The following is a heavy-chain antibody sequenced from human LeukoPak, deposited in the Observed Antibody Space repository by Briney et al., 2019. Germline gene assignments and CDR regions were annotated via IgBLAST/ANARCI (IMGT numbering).Heavy chain of an antibody. J-gene: IGHJ5*02. CDR2: ISAYNGNT. Sequence: GASVKVSCKASGYTFTSYGISWVRQAPGQGLEWMGWISAYNGNTNYAQKFQGRVTMTRDTSISTAYMELSSLRSDDTAIYYCARDLHYGDIRGYFDPWGQGTLVTVSS. V-gene: IGHV1-18*01. D-gene: IGHD4-17*01. CDR3: ARDLHYGDIRGYFDP. CDR1: GYTFTSYG.